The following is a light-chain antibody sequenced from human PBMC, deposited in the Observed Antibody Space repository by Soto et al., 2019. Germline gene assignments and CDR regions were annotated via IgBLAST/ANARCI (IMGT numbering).Light chain of an antibody. CDR3: MRALQTPPP. J-gene: IGKJ3*01. Sequence: DIVMTQSPLSLPVTPGEPASISCRSSQSLLHSNGYNYLDWYLQKPGQSPQLLIYLGSNRASGVPDRFSGSGSGTDFTLKISRVEAEDVGVYYCMRALQTPPPFGPGTKVDIK. CDR1: QSLLHSNGYNY. CDR2: LGS. V-gene: IGKV2-28*01.